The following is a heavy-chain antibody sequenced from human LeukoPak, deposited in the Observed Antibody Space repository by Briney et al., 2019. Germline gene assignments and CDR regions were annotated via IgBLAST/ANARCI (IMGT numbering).Heavy chain of an antibody. CDR2: INPNSGGT. Sequence: ASVKVSCKASGYTFTGYYMHWVRQAPGQGLEWMGWINPNSGGTNYAQKFQGRVTMTRDTSISTAYMELSRLRSDDTAVYYCARSQGDFWSGYYMANYFDYWGQGTLVTVSS. D-gene: IGHD3-3*01. J-gene: IGHJ4*02. CDR3: ARSQGDFWSGYYMANYFDY. V-gene: IGHV1-2*02. CDR1: GYTFTGYY.